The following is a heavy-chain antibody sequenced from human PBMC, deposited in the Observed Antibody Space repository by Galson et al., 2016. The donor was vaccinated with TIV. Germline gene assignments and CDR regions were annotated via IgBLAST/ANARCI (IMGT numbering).Heavy chain of an antibody. CDR1: GYTITSYA. CDR2: INAGIGDT. J-gene: IGHJ6*02. V-gene: IGHV1-3*01. D-gene: IGHD3-16*01. Sequence: SVKVSCKASGYTITSYAMHWVRQAPGQRFEWMGWINAGIGDTKFSQKFQGRVTLTRDTSASTVYTGLSSLTSEDTAVYYCARDFGGSFSPFYGMDVWGQGTTVTVSS. CDR3: ARDFGGSFSPFYGMDV.